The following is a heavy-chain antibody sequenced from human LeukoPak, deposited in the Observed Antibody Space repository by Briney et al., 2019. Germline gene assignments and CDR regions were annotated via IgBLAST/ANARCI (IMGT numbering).Heavy chain of an antibody. D-gene: IGHD2-15*01. J-gene: IGHJ4*02. CDR3: TALGAASEY. V-gene: IGHV3-15*01. Sequence: PGGSLRLSCVGSGLTFSNAWMSWIRQAPGKGLQWVGHIKSKTDGGTTEYAAPVKGRFTISRDDSKNTLYLQMNSLKNKDAALYYCTALGAASEYWGQGALVTVSS. CDR2: IKSKTDGGTT. CDR1: GLTFSNAW.